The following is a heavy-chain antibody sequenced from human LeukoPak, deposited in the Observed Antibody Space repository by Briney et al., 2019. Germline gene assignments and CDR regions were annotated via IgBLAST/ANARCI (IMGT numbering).Heavy chain of an antibody. J-gene: IGHJ5*02. CDR2: IYYSGST. D-gene: IGHD6-13*01. CDR3: ARGFYIAAAGITNWFDP. Sequence: SETLSLTCTVSGGSISSYYWSWIRQPPGKGLEWIGYIYYSGSTNYNPSLKSRVTISVDTSKNQFSLKLSSVTAADTAVYYCARGFYIAAAGITNWFDPWGQGTLVTVSS. CDR1: GGSISSYY. V-gene: IGHV4-59*01.